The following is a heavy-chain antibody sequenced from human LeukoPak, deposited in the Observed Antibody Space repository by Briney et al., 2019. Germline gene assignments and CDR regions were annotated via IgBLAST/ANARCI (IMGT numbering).Heavy chain of an antibody. V-gene: IGHV3-7*01. CDR1: GLTFSSYW. CDR3: AREDMVTSYFDY. D-gene: IGHD5-18*01. CDR2: IQQDGSEK. Sequence: GGSLRLSCAASGLTFSSYWMSWVRQAPGKGLEWVANIQQDGSEKYYADSVKGRFTIYRDNTKNSLYLQMNSLRAKDKAVYYCAREDMVTSYFDYWGQGTLVTFSS. J-gene: IGHJ4*02.